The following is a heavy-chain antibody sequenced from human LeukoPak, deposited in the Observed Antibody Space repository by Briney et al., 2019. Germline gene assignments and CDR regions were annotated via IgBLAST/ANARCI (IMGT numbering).Heavy chain of an antibody. D-gene: IGHD6-6*01. CDR1: GYTFTSYY. CDR2: INPSGGST. Sequence: ASVNVSCKASGYTFTSYYMHWVRQAPGQGLEWMGIINPSGGSTSYAQKFQGRVTMTRDTSTSTVYMELSSLRSEDTAVYYCARDRGSRSSSSGFDYYYYGMDVWGQGTTVTVSS. V-gene: IGHV1-46*01. CDR3: ARDRGSRSSSSGFDYYYYGMDV. J-gene: IGHJ6*02.